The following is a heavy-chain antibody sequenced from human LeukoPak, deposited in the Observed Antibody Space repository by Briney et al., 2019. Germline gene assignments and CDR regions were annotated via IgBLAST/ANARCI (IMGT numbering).Heavy chain of an antibody. J-gene: IGHJ6*02. Sequence: PSETLSLTCAVYGGSFSGYYWSWIRQPPGKGLEWIGEINHSGSTNYNPSLKSRVTISVDTSKNQFSLKLSSVTAADTAVYYCARGILPDVWGQGTTVTVS. V-gene: IGHV4-34*01. D-gene: IGHD2/OR15-2a*01. CDR3: ARGILPDV. CDR2: INHSGST. CDR1: GGSFSGYY.